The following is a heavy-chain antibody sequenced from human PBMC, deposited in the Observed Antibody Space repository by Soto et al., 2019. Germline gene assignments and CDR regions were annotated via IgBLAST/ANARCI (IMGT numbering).Heavy chain of an antibody. D-gene: IGHD5-12*01. V-gene: IGHV3-48*02. CDR1: GFTFSSYS. CDR3: ARETPYSGYYYYYYGMDV. CDR2: ISSSSSTI. Sequence: PGGSLRLSCAASGFTFSSYSMNWVRQAPGKGLEWVSYISSSSSTIYYADSVKGRFTISRDNAKNSLYLQMNSLRDEDTAVYYCARETPYSGYYYYYYGMDVWGQGTTVTVSS. J-gene: IGHJ6*02.